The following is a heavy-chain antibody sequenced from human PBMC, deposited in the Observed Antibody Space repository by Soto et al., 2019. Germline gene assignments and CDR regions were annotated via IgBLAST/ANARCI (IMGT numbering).Heavy chain of an antibody. V-gene: IGHV1-3*01. CDR1: GYTFSSYA. J-gene: IGHJ4*02. Sequence: GASVKVSGKASGYTFSSYAMHWVLQAPGQRLEWMGWINAGYGNTKSSQKFQGRVTISRDTSASTAYMELTSLRSEDTAVCYCARDTGDGTFDFWGQGTLVTVSS. CDR2: INAGYGNT. CDR3: ARDTGDGTFDF. D-gene: IGHD7-27*01.